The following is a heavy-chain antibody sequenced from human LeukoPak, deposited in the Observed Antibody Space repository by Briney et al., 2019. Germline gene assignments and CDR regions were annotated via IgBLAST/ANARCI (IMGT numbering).Heavy chain of an antibody. Sequence: SQTLSLTCSVSGGSINSGDYYWSWIRQHPGKGLEWIGYTYYSGSTYYNPSLKGRVTISLDTSKNQFSLKLYSVTAADTAVYYCAGKHRSGTSCYGEFDYWGQGTLVTVSS. J-gene: IGHJ4*02. D-gene: IGHD2-2*01. CDR2: TYYSGST. CDR1: GGSINSGDYY. V-gene: IGHV4-31*03. CDR3: AGKHRSGTSCYGEFDY.